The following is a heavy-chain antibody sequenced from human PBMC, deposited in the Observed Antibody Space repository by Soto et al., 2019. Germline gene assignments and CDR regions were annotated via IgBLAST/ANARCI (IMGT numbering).Heavy chain of an antibody. J-gene: IGHJ2*01. CDR3: ARPDFGDYWYFAL. CDR1: GGTFSSHT. Sequence: QDQLVQSGAEVKKPGSSVKVSCKASGGTFSSHTFSWVRQAPGQGREWMGRIIPALGTATYAQKLQGRVTITADESATTVYLELSSLRSEDTAVYYCARPDFGDYWYFALWGRGTLVTVSS. V-gene: IGHV1-69*08. D-gene: IGHD4-17*01. CDR2: IIPALGTA.